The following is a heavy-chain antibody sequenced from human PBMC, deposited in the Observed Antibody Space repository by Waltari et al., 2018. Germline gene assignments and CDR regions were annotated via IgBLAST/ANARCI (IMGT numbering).Heavy chain of an antibody. CDR2: ISSSGSTI. Sequence: EVQLVESGGGLVQPGGSLSLSCAASGFTFSSYEMNWVRQAPGKGLEWVSYISSSGSTIYYADSVKGRFTISRDNAKNSLYLQMNSLRAEDTAVYYCASTYYYDSSGYAFDIWGQGTMVTVSS. J-gene: IGHJ3*02. V-gene: IGHV3-48*03. CDR3: ASTYYYDSSGYAFDI. CDR1: GFTFSSYE. D-gene: IGHD3-22*01.